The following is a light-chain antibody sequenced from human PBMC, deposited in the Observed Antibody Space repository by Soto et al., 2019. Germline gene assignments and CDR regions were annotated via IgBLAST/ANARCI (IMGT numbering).Light chain of an antibody. Sequence: AIQLTQSPSSLSASVGDRVTITCRASQGISRALAWYQQKPGNDRKLLIYHPSSLESWVPSRYSGSGSGTEFTLTISSLQSEEFAVYYCQQYKNWQWTLGQGSKV. CDR2: HPS. CDR3: QQYKNWQWT. CDR1: QGISRA. V-gene: IGKV1D-13*01. J-gene: IGKJ1*01.